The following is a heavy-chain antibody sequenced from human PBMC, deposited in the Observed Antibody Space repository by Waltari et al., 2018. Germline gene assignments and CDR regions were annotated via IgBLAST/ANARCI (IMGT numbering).Heavy chain of an antibody. D-gene: IGHD3-16*01. CDR1: GFTFTTHW. Sequence: EVQLVESGGGLAQPGGSLRLSFGASGFTFTTHWMHWVRQAPGKGRVWYSGIDIGGRTLGSGDFGKGRFTTSRDKAKNRVSLQRNSGGVGDRAFYYWVEGGGGGMGYWGQGALVTVSS. J-gene: IGHJ1*01. CDR2: IDIGGRTL. V-gene: IGHV3-74*01. CDR3: VEGGGGGMGY.